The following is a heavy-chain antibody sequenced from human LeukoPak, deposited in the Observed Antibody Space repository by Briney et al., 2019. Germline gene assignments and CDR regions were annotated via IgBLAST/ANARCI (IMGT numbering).Heavy chain of an antibody. J-gene: IGHJ4*02. Sequence: PGGSLRLSCAASGFTFGSYAMSWVRQAPGKGLEWVSAISGSGGSTYYADSVKGRFTISRDNSKNTLYLQMNSLRAEDTAVYYCAKVSLGDYYFDYWGQGTLVTVSS. CDR3: AKVSLGDYYFDY. V-gene: IGHV3-23*01. CDR2: ISGSGGST. D-gene: IGHD3-16*01. CDR1: GFTFGSYA.